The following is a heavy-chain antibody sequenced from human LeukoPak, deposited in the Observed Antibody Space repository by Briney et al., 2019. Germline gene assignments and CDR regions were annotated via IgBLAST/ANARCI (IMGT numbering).Heavy chain of an antibody. CDR2: IKTKTDGGTT. Sequence: MTGGSLRLSCAASGFTFSNAWMNWVRQAPGKGLEWVGRIKTKTDGGTTDYAAPVKGRFTISRDDSKNTLYLQMNSLKTEDTAVYYCTTDPYYYDSSGYFYMDVWGKGTTVTISS. D-gene: IGHD3-22*01. CDR3: TTDPYYYDSSGYFYMDV. V-gene: IGHV3-15*01. CDR1: GFTFSNAW. J-gene: IGHJ6*03.